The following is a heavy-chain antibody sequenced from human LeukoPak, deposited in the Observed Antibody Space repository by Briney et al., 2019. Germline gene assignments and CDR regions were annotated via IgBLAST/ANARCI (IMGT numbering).Heavy chain of an antibody. Sequence: SETLSLTCTVSGGSISSGSYYWSWIRQPAGKGLEWIGRIYTSGSTNYNPSLKSRVTMSVDTSKNQFSLKLSSVTAADTAVYYCAGDYYYYMDVWGKGTTVTVSS. V-gene: IGHV4-61*02. CDR1: GGSISSGSYY. J-gene: IGHJ6*03. CDR3: AGDYYYYMDV. CDR2: IYTSGST.